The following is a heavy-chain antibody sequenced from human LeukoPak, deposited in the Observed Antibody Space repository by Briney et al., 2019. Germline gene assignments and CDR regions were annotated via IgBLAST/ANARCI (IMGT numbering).Heavy chain of an antibody. J-gene: IGHJ4*02. CDR2: ISSSGSTI. CDR3: ARGTGSYGFDY. CDR1: GFTFSSYE. D-gene: IGHD3-10*01. V-gene: IGHV3-48*03. Sequence: GGSLRLSCAASGFTFSSYEMNWVRQAPGKGLEWVSYISSSGSTIYYADSVKGRFTISRDNAKNSLYLQMNSLRAEDTAVYYCARGTGSYGFDYWGQGTLVTVSS.